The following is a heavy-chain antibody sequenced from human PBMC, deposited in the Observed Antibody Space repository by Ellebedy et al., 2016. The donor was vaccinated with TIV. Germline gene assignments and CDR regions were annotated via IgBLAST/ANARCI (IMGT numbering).Heavy chain of an antibody. CDR2: ISSSSSTI. V-gene: IGHV3-48*01. J-gene: IGHJ4*02. CDR3: ARDRGNPLYGDYGGDY. CDR1: GFTFSSDW. D-gene: IGHD4-17*01. Sequence: GESLKISCAASGFTFSSDWMSWVRQAPGKGLEWVSSISSSSSTIYYADSVKGRFTISRDNAKNSLYLQMNSLRAEDTAVYYCARDRGNPLYGDYGGDYWGQGTLVTVSS.